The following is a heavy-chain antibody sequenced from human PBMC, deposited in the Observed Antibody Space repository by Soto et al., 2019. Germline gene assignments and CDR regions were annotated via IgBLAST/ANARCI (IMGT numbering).Heavy chain of an antibody. Sequence: ASVKVSCKASGGTFSSYAISWVRQAPGQGLEWMGGIIPIFGTANYAQTFQGRVTITADKSTSTAYMELSSLRSEDTAVYYCARGCGDSSGYYYLNAFDIWGQGTMVTVSS. D-gene: IGHD3-22*01. CDR3: ARGCGDSSGYYYLNAFDI. J-gene: IGHJ3*02. CDR2: IIPIFGTA. CDR1: GGTFSSYA. V-gene: IGHV1-69*06.